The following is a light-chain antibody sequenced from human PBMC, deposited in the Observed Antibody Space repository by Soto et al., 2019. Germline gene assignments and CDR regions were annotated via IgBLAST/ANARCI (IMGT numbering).Light chain of an antibody. CDR1: QSVSSY. Sequence: EIVLTQSPATLSLSPGERATLSCRASQSVSSYLAWYQQKPGKAPRLLIYDASNRATGIPARFSGSGSGTAFTLTISSLEPEDFAVYYCQQRSNWPRYTFGQGTKLEIK. CDR2: DAS. CDR3: QQRSNWPRYT. J-gene: IGKJ2*01. V-gene: IGKV3-11*01.